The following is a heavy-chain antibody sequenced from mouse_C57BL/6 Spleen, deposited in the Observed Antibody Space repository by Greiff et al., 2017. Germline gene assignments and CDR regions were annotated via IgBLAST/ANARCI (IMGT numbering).Heavy chain of an antibody. V-gene: IGHV1-55*01. CDR2: IYPGSGST. CDR1: GYTFTSYW. Sequence: VQLQQPGAELVKPGASVKMSCKASGYTFTSYWITWVKQRPGQGLEWIGDIYPGSGSTNYNEKFKSKATLTVDTSSSTAYMQLSSLTSEDSAVYYCATYDNHTHDYAMDYWGQGTSVTVSS. J-gene: IGHJ4*01. CDR3: ATYDNHTHDYAMDY. D-gene: IGHD2-1*01.